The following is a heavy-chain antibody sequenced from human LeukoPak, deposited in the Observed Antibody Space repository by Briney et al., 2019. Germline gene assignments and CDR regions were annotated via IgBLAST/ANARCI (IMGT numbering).Heavy chain of an antibody. D-gene: IGHD3-9*01. V-gene: IGHV3-48*01. CDR3: TRDRGLRYFDWLFC. J-gene: IGHJ4*02. CDR1: GFTFSSYS. CDR2: ISSSSSTI. Sequence: GGSLRLSCAASGFTFSSYSMNWVRQAPGKGLEWVSYISSSSSTIYYADSVKGRFTISRDDSKSIAYLQMNSLKTEDTAVYYCTRDRGLRYFDWLFCWGQGTLVTVSS.